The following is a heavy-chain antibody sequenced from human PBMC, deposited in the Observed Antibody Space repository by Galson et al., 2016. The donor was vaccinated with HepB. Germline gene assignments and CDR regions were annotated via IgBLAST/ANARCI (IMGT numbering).Heavy chain of an antibody. V-gene: IGHV4-31*03. J-gene: IGHJ4*02. CDR3: ATKVVGPTTGHFVY. CDR2: IHDSGST. D-gene: IGHD1-26*01. CDR1: GGSISSGGYY. Sequence: TLSLTCTVSGGSISSGGYYWSWIRQHPGKGLEWIGYIHDSGSTYYNPSLKSRLTLSVDMSKNHFSMDLSSVTAADTAVYYCATKVVGPTTGHFVYWGQGTPVTVSS.